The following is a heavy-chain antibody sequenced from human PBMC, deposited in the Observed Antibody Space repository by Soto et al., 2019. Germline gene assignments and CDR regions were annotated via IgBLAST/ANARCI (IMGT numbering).Heavy chain of an antibody. CDR3: ARVEGSSYYFRHDC. V-gene: IGHV4-31*03. J-gene: IGHJ4*02. D-gene: IGHD1-26*01. CDR1: GGSISSGSYH. CDR2: IYYSGSS. Sequence: SETLSLTCTVSGGSISSGSYHWSWIRQHPGKGLEWIGNIYYSGSSYYNPSLKSRATISIDTSKDQFSLRLGSVTAADTAVYHCARVEGSSYYFRHDCWGRGTLVTVSS.